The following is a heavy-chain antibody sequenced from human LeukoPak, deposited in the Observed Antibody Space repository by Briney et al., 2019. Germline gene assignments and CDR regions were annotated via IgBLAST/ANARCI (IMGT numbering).Heavy chain of an antibody. CDR2: IIGSGSEM. D-gene: IGHD1-26*01. V-gene: IGHV3-21*06. J-gene: IGHJ3*01. Sequence: GGSLRLSCGGSGFTFNSYSMNWVRQAPGKGLEWVASIIGSGSEMFYADSLKGRFTVSRDNSKNSLYLQMNSLRVEDTAVYYCAKVQSDIVGAMFFSFDVWGQGTMVSVSS. CDR1: GFTFNSYS. CDR3: AKVQSDIVGAMFFSFDV.